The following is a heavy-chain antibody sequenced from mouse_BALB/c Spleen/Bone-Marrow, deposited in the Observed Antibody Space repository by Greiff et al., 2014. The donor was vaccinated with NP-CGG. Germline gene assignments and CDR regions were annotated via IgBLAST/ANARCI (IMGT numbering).Heavy chain of an antibody. V-gene: IGHV1-14*01. CDR2: INPYNDGT. CDR1: GYTFTSYV. CDR3: AREGVDYIDY. J-gene: IGHJ2*01. Sequence: EVKLMESGPELVKPGASVKMSRKASGYTFTSYVMHWVKQKPGQGLEWIGYINPYNDGTKYNEKFKGKATLTSDKSSSTAYMELSSLTSEDSAVYYCAREGVDYIDYWGQGTTLTVSS.